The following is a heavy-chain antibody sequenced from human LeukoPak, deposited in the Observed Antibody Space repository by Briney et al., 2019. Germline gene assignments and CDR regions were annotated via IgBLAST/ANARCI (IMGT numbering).Heavy chain of an antibody. Sequence: PGGSLRLSCAASGFTVRTNSMSWVRQAPGKGLECVAIISYDGTNKYYADSVKGRFTISRDNSKNTVYLQMNSLTAEDTAVYYCARDESPVGGTDYWGQGTLVTVSS. CDR2: ISYDGTNK. V-gene: IGHV3-30-3*01. D-gene: IGHD1-26*01. J-gene: IGHJ4*02. CDR3: ARDESPVGGTDY. CDR1: GFTVRTNS.